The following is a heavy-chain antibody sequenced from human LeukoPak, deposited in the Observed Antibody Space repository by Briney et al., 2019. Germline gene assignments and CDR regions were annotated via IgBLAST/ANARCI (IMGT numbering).Heavy chain of an antibody. D-gene: IGHD4-17*01. CDR3: ARGANPFMTTVTLYDY. V-gene: IGHV3-13*01. Sequence: GGSLRLSCAASGFTFSIYDMHWVRQATGKGLEWVSAIGTAGDTYYPGSVKGRFTISRENAKNSLHLQMNSLRAGDTAVYYCARGANPFMTTVTLYDYWGQGTLVTVSS. J-gene: IGHJ4*02. CDR1: GFTFSIYD. CDR2: IGTAGDT.